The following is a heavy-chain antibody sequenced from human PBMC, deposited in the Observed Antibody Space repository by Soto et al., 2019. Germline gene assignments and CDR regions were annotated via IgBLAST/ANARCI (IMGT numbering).Heavy chain of an antibody. CDR3: AIKTYSSSWKVAAFDI. Sequence: GPSVKVSCKDSGYTFTIYDINWVRQAPGQGLEWMGWMNPNSGNTGYAQKFQGRVTMTRNTSISTAYMELSSLRSEDTAVYYCAIKTYSSSWKVAAFDIWGQGTMVIVSS. CDR2: MNPNSGNT. V-gene: IGHV1-8*01. J-gene: IGHJ3*02. D-gene: IGHD6-13*01. CDR1: GYTFTIYD.